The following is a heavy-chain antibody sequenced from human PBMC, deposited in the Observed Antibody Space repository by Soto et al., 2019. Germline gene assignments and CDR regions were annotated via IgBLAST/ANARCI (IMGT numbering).Heavy chain of an antibody. V-gene: IGHV4-59*01. J-gene: IGHJ4*02. Sequence: PSETLSLTCTVSGASMFDNNWAWIRQPPGKGLEWIGYVYHTGSTSYNPSLRSRVKISVETSKNQFSLKLASVTAADTAEYFCARAVPSTVTSYFDSWGQGTLVTVSS. CDR3: ARAVPSTVTSYFDS. CDR2: VYHTGST. D-gene: IGHD4-17*01. CDR1: GASMFDNN.